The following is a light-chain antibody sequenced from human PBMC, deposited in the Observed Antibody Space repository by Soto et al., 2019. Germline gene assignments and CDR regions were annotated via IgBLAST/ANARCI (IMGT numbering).Light chain of an antibody. J-gene: IGLJ1*01. V-gene: IGLV1-51*01. CDR3: RTWDSSLSAGV. Sequence: QSVLPHPPSATAAPGQKVTISCAGSSPNIGNNYVSLYQQLPGTAPKLLIYDNNKRPSGIPDRFSGSKSGTSATLVITGLQPGHEADYNCRTWDSSLSAGVFATGTRMTAL. CDR1: SPNIGNNY. CDR2: DNN.